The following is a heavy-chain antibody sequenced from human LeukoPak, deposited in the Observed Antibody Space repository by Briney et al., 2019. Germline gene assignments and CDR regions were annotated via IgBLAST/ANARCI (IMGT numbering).Heavy chain of an antibody. J-gene: IGHJ4*02. CDR3: ARVGPGYTYVYGAPYYFDS. Sequence: QPGGSLRLSCAASGFTVSSNYMSWVRQAPGKGLEWVSLIFSGGNTYYADSVKGRFTISRHNSGNTVYLQMNSLRAEDTAVYYCARVGPGYTYVYGAPYYFDSWGQGTLVTVFS. D-gene: IGHD5-18*01. V-gene: IGHV3-53*04. CDR2: IFSGGNT. CDR1: GFTVSSNY.